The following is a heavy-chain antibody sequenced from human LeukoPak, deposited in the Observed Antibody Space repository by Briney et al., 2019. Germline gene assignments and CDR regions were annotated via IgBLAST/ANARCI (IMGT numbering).Heavy chain of an antibody. CDR3: VRASHPGGWFDP. D-gene: IGHD3-10*01. CDR1: GFIFSSYG. CDR2: IRYDGSNK. Sequence: GGSLRLSCSASGFIFSSYGMHWVRQAPGKGLEWVAFIRYDGSNKYYADSVKGRFTISRDNSKHTLYLQMNSLRAEDTAVYYCVRASHPGGWFDPWGQGTLVTVSS. V-gene: IGHV3-30*02. J-gene: IGHJ5*02.